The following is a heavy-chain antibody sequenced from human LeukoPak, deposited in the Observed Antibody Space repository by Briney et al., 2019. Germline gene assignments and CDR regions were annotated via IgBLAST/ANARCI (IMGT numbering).Heavy chain of an antibody. J-gene: IGHJ4*02. Sequence: SETLSLTCAVYGGSFSGYYWSWIRQPPGKGLEWIGEINHSGSTNYNPSLKSRVTISVDTSKNQFSLKLSSVTAADTAVYYCAGGRIYGDYPNIIDYWGQGTLVTVSS. CDR2: INHSGST. CDR3: AGGRIYGDYPNIIDY. D-gene: IGHD4-17*01. CDR1: GGSFSGYY. V-gene: IGHV4-34*01.